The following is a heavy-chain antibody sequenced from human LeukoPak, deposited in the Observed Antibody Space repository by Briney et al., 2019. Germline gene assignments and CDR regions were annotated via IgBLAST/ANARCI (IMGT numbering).Heavy chain of an antibody. CDR1: GFSVNTNY. J-gene: IGHJ4*02. CDR3: AKDRWAAAGTPYYFDY. CDR2: LYSGGGA. Sequence: GGSLRLSCAASGFSVNTNYMTWVRQAPGKGLEWVSVLYSGGGAYYADSVKDRFTISRDYSQNTLLLQMNSLRAEDTAVYYCAKDRWAAAGTPYYFDYWGQGTLVTVSS. V-gene: IGHV3-66*01. D-gene: IGHD6-13*01.